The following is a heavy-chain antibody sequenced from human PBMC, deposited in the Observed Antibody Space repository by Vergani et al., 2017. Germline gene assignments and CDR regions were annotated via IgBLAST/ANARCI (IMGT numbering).Heavy chain of an antibody. CDR2: IYYSGST. CDR1: GGSISSSNW. D-gene: IGHD6-13*01. CDR3: ARDTGGPGIAAATGFDP. V-gene: IGHV4-4*02. J-gene: IGHJ5*02. Sequence: QVQLQESGPGLVKPSGTLSLTCAVSGGSISSSNWWSWVRQPPGKGLEWIGEIYYSGSTNYNPSLKSRVTISVDTSKNQFSLKLSSVTAADTAVYYCARDTGGPGIAAATGFDPWGQGTLVTVSS.